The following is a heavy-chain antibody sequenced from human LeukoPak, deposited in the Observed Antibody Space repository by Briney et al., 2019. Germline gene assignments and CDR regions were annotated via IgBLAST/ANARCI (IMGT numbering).Heavy chain of an antibody. J-gene: IGHJ4*02. CDR3: ARDKGSFGVVIAFDY. CDR2: ISSSSSYI. D-gene: IGHD3-16*02. Sequence: GGSLRLSCAASGFTFSSYSMNWVRQAPGKGLEWVSSISSSSSYIYYADSVKGRFTISRDNAKNSLYLQMNSLRAEDTAVYYCARDKGSFGVVIAFDYWGQGTLVTVSS. V-gene: IGHV3-21*01. CDR1: GFTFSSYS.